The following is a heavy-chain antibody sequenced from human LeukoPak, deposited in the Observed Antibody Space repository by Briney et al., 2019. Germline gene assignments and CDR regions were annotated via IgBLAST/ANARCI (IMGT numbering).Heavy chain of an antibody. V-gene: IGHV1-46*01. CDR3: ARFRVRGSSRAYWFDP. D-gene: IGHD1-26*01. CDR2: INPGGDNT. J-gene: IGHJ5*02. Sequence: ASVKVSCKASGYTFTNYYIHWVRQAPGQGLEWMGLINPGGDNTDYAQNFQGRVTMTRDTSTSTVYMGLSSLRSEDTAVYYCARFRVRGSSRAYWFDPWGQGTLVTVSS. CDR1: GYTFTNYY.